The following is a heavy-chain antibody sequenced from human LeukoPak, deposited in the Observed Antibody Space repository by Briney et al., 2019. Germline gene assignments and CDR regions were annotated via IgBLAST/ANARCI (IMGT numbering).Heavy chain of an antibody. D-gene: IGHD1-26*01. CDR3: ARVYPGATYYFDY. CDR1: GFAFDDYG. Sequence: GGSLRLSCAASGFAFDDYGMSWVRLAPGKGLEWVSGINWNGGSTRYADSVKGRFTISRDNAKNSLYLQMNSLIAEDTAVYYCARVYPGATYYFDYWGQGTLVTVSS. V-gene: IGHV3-20*04. CDR2: INWNGGST. J-gene: IGHJ4*02.